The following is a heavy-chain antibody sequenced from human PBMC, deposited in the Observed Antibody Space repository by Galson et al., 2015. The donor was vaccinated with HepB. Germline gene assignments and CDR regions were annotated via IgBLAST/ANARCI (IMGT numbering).Heavy chain of an antibody. D-gene: IGHD3-22*01. CDR1: GYTLTELS. Sequence: SVKVSCKVSGYTLTELSMHWVRQAPGKGLEWMGGFDPEDGETIYTQKFQGRVTMTEDTSTDTAYMELSSLRSEDTAVCYCATDLRVYYYDSSGWGQGTLVTVSS. J-gene: IGHJ4*02. V-gene: IGHV1-24*01. CDR3: ATDLRVYYYDSSG. CDR2: FDPEDGET.